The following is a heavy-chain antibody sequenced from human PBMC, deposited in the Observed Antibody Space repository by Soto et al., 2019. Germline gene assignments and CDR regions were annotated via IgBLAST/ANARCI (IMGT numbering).Heavy chain of an antibody. D-gene: IGHD7-27*01. J-gene: IGHJ5*01. Sequence: EESLKISCKGARYIFTSNWIACVRHLPGKRPEWMGSVYLCDSRTRYGPSFEGQVTISADKSISTAYLQWNSLKASDSAMYYCAIWGGRSWFDSWGQGIXVTVSS. CDR3: AIWGGRSWFDS. CDR2: VYLCDSRT. CDR1: RYIFTSNW. V-gene: IGHV5-51*01.